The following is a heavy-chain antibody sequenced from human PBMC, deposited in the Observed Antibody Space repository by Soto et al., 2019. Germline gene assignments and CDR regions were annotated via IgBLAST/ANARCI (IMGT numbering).Heavy chain of an antibody. V-gene: IGHV5-51*01. CDR3: ARHPLHYYDSSGYYYGFDY. CDR2: IYPGDSDT. D-gene: IGHD3-22*01. CDR1: GYSFTSYW. Sequence: PGESLKISCKGSGYSFTSYWIGWVRQMPGKGLEWMGIIYPGDSDTRYSPSLQGQVTISADKSISTAYLQWSSLKASDTAMYYCARHPLHYYDSSGYYYGFDYWGQGTLVTVSS. J-gene: IGHJ4*02.